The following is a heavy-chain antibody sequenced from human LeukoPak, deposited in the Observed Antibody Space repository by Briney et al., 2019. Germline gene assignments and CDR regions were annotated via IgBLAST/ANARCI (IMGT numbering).Heavy chain of an antibody. CDR2: ISGSGGST. CDR1: GFTFSSYG. V-gene: IGHV3-23*01. CDR3: AKGGDTMVRGVIMRTYYYYMDV. D-gene: IGHD3-10*01. J-gene: IGHJ6*03. Sequence: PGGSLRLSCAASGFTFSSYGMSWVRQAPGKGLEWVSAISGSGGSTYYADSVKGRFTISRDNPKNTLYLQMNSLRAEDTAVYYCAKGGDTMVRGVIMRTYYYYMDVWGKGTTVTISS.